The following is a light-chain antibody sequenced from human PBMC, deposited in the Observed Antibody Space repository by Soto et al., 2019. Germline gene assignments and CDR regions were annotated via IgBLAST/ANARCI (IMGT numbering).Light chain of an antibody. CDR2: GNS. Sequence: QSVLTQPPSVSGAPGQRVTISCTGSSSNIGAGYDVHWYQQLPGTAPKLLIYGNSNRPSGVPDRFSGSKSGTSASLAITGVQAEDEADYYCQSYDSSLSEGVFGTGTKLTVL. CDR1: SSNIGAGYD. CDR3: QSYDSSLSEGV. J-gene: IGLJ1*01. V-gene: IGLV1-40*01.